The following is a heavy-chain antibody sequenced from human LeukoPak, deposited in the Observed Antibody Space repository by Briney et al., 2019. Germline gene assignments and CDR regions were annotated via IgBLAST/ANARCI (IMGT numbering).Heavy chain of an antibody. V-gene: IGHV3-30-3*01. CDR2: ISYDGSNK. CDR3: ARGPSGWPQYYFDY. CDR1: GFTFSSYA. D-gene: IGHD6-19*01. Sequence: AGGSLRLSCAASGFTFSSYAMHWVRQAPGKGLEWVAVISYDGSNKYYADSVKGRFTISRDNSKNTLYLQMNSLRAEDTAVYYCARGPSGWPQYYFDYWGQGTLVTVSS. J-gene: IGHJ4*02.